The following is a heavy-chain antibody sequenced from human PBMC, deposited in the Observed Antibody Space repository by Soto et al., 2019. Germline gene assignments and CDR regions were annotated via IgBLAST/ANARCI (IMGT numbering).Heavy chain of an antibody. J-gene: IGHJ4*02. CDR1: GFTFSNAW. D-gene: IGHD3-22*01. Sequence: GSLRLSCAAPGFTFSNAWMSCVRPAPGKGLEWAGRIKSKTDGGTTDYAAPVKGRFTISRNDSKNTLYLQMNSLKTEDTAVYYCTTGSTYYYDSSGYKNVDYWGQGTLVTVSS. V-gene: IGHV3-15*01. CDR2: IKSKTDGGTT. CDR3: TTGSTYYYDSSGYKNVDY.